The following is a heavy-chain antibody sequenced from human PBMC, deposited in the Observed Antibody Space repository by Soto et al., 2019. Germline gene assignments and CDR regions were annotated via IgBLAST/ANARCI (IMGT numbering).Heavy chain of an antibody. Sequence: SETLSLTCAVYGGSFSGYYWSWIRQPPGKGLEWIGEINHSGSTNYNPSLKSRVTISVDTSKNQFSLKLSSVTAADTAVYYCARRPVRYCDILTRNRLDYYGMDVWGQGTTVTVS. J-gene: IGHJ6*02. V-gene: IGHV4-34*01. CDR2: INHSGST. CDR3: ARRPVRYCDILTRNRLDYYGMDV. CDR1: GGSFSGYY. D-gene: IGHD3-9*01.